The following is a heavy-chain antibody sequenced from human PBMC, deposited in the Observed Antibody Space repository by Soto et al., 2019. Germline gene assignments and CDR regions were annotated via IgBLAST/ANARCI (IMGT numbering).Heavy chain of an antibody. CDR1: GGTFSNFI. CDR3: ARGAYDPPYYYFYMDV. Sequence: QVQLVQSGAEVRKPGSSVRVSCKASGGTFSNFILTWVRQAPGQGLEWMGRIIPILGTITYAQKFQGRVTITADKSSSTAYMELGSLRSEDTAVYYWARGAYDPPYYYFYMDVWGKGTTVTVSS. V-gene: IGHV1-69*08. CDR2: IIPILGTI. D-gene: IGHD5-12*01. J-gene: IGHJ6*03.